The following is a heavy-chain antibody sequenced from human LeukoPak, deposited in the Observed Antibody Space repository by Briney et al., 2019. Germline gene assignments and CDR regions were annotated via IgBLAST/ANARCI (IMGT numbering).Heavy chain of an antibody. V-gene: IGHV3-53*01. CDR2: IYSGGTT. D-gene: IGHD2-2*01. CDR3: TRQTGQSTNFDN. J-gene: IGHJ4*02. Sequence: GGSLRLSCAASGFSVSSSYISWVRQAPGKGLEWVSAIYSGGTTYYADPVKGRFTISRDNSKNMLYLLMNYLRAEDTAMYHCTRQTGQSTNFDNWGQGTLVTVS. CDR1: GFSVSSSY.